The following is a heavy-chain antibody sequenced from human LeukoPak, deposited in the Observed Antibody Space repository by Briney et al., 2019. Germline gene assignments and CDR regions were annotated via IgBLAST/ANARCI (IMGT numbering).Heavy chain of an antibody. J-gene: IGHJ6*03. CDR2: IYSGGST. CDR1: GFTVSSNY. Sequence: GGSLRLSCAASGFTVSSNYMSWVRQAPGKGLEWVSVIYSGGSTYYADSVKGRFTISRDNSKNTLYLQMNSLRVEDTAVYYCARDTEGSVDYYYMDVWGKGTTVTVSS. V-gene: IGHV3-53*01. CDR3: ARDTEGSVDYYYMDV.